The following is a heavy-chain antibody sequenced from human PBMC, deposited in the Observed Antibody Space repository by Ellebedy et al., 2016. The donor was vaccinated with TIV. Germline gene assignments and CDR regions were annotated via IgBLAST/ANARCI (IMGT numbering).Heavy chain of an antibody. J-gene: IGHJ4*02. V-gene: IGHV3-15*01. D-gene: IGHD1-26*01. CDR2: VKSKSDGGST. CDR1: GFTFNDAW. CDR3: ATDGRKYYYGH. Sequence: GGSLRLSCAASGFTFNDAWMSWVRQAPGKGLGWVGRVKSKSDGGSTDYAAPVKGRFTISRDDSKTTLYLQMNSLTTEDTGVYYCATDGRKYYYGHWGQGTLVTVSS.